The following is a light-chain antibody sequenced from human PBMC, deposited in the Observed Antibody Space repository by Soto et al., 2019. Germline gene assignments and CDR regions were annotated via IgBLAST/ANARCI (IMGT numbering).Light chain of an antibody. Sequence: QSVLAQPPSASGTPGHRVTISCSGSNSNNGSNTVNWYQQLPGTAPKLLIYSNNQRPSGVHDRFSGSKSGTSASLAISGLQSDDEADYYCAAWDDSLNGYVFGTGTKVTVL. V-gene: IGLV1-44*01. J-gene: IGLJ1*01. CDR2: SNN. CDR3: AAWDDSLNGYV. CDR1: NSNNGSNT.